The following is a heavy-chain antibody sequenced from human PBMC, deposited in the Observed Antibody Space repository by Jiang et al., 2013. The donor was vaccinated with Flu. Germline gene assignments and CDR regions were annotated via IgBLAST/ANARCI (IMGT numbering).Heavy chain of an antibody. D-gene: IGHD5-24*01. CDR3: VRDYNWAFDS. Sequence: QTLSLTCAISGDSCLSQRRCLELDQAVPIERPSSWLGKTRYTSKWYTDYSPSVKSRITINPDTSKNQISLQLNSVTPEDTAVYYCVRDYNWAFDSWGQGTLVTVSS. J-gene: IGHJ4*02. CDR2: TRYTSKWYT. CDR1: GDSCLSQRRC. V-gene: IGHV6-1*01.